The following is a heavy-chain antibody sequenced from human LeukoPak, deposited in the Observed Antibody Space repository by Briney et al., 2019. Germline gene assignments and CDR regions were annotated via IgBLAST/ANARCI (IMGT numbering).Heavy chain of an antibody. CDR3: ARGRIAKIVVVHSFSYGMDV. CDR1: GGSFTDYF. D-gene: IGHD3-22*01. V-gene: IGHV4-34*01. CDR2: INDYTGDS. J-gene: IGHJ6*02. Sequence: SETLSLTCTVFGGSFTDYFWTWIRHSPGKGLEWTGEINDYTGDSKYNPSLNSRVSISLEKSKNQLSLELRSVTAADTAVYYCARGRIAKIVVVHSFSYGMDVWGQGTTVTVSS.